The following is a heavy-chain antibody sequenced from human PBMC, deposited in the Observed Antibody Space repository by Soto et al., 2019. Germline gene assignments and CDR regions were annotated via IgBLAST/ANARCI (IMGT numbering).Heavy chain of an antibody. D-gene: IGHD1-26*01. CDR3: ARVAGQWEITL. CDR1: GFTFSNFW. J-gene: IGHJ2*01. Sequence: EVQLVESGGGLVQPGGSLRLSCEASGFTFSNFWLNWVHQAPGKGLEWVANIKQDGSERNYLGSVKGRFTISRDNAKNSLYLQMNSLRDGDTAVYYSARVAGQWEITLWGPGALVTVSS. V-gene: IGHV3-7*01. CDR2: IKQDGSER.